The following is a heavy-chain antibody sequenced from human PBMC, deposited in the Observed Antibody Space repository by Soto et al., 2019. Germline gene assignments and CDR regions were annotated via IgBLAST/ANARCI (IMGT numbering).Heavy chain of an antibody. CDR2: ISYDGSNK. Sequence: QVQLVESGGGVVQPGRSLRLSCAASGFTFNSYGMHWVRQAPGKGLEWVAVISYDGSNKYYADSVKGRFTISRDNSKNPLYRQMNSRRAEDTAVYDCAKDRMPKGQWLVAFDYWGQGALVTVSS. D-gene: IGHD6-19*01. J-gene: IGHJ4*02. CDR3: AKDRMPKGQWLVAFDY. V-gene: IGHV3-30*18. CDR1: GFTFNSYG.